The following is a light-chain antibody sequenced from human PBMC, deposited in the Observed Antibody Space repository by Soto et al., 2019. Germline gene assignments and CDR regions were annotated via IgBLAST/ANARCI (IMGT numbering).Light chain of an antibody. J-gene: IGKJ2*01. CDR1: PSGSSN. CDR2: GAS. V-gene: IGKV3-15*01. CDR3: QQYNNWPPYT. Sequence: EIVMTQSPATLSVSPGERATLSCRARPSGSSNLAWYQQKPGQTARLLIYGASTRATGIPARFSGSGSGTEFTLTISSRQSEDFAVYYCQQYNNWPPYTFGQGTKLEIK.